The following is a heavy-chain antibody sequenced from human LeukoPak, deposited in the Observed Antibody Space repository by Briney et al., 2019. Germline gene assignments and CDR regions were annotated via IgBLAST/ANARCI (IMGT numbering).Heavy chain of an antibody. CDR2: ISSSSSTI. CDR3: ARDQAPDYSNFYYFDY. Sequence: GGSLRLSCAASGFTFSSYSMNWVRQAPGKGLEWVSYISSSSSTIYYADSVKGRFTISRDNAKNSLYLQMNSRRAEDTAVYYCARDQAPDYSNFYYFDYWGQGTLVTVSS. V-gene: IGHV3-48*01. J-gene: IGHJ4*02. D-gene: IGHD4-11*01. CDR1: GFTFSSYS.